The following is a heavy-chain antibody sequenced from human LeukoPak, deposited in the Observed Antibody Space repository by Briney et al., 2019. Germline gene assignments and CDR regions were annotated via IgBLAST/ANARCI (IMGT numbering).Heavy chain of an antibody. CDR2: IFYSGNT. CDR1: GGSISSHY. J-gene: IGHJ3*02. D-gene: IGHD1-14*01. Sequence: SETLSLTCTVSGGSISSHYWSWIRQPPGKGLEWIGYIFYSGNTNYNPSLKSRVPISVDTSKNQFSLKLSSVTAADTAVYFCARDRGTLTAIDAFDIWGRGTVVTVSP. CDR3: ARDRGTLTAIDAFDI. V-gene: IGHV4-59*11.